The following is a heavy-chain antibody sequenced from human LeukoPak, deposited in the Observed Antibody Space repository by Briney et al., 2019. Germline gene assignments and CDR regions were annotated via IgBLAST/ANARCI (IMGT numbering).Heavy chain of an antibody. CDR3: ARGPMLRGIIIRRSKGGYFDY. CDR1: GFTFSSYG. V-gene: IGHV3-30*02. D-gene: IGHD3-10*01. Sequence: GGSLRLSCAASGFTFSSYGMHWVRQAPGKGLEWVAFIRYDGSNKYYADSVKGRFTISRDNAKNSLYLQMNSLRAEDTAVYYCARGPMLRGIIIRRSKGGYFDYWGQGTLVTVSS. J-gene: IGHJ4*02. CDR2: IRYDGSNK.